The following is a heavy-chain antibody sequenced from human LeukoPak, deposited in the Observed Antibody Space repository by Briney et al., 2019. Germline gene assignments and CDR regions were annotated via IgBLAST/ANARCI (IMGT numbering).Heavy chain of an antibody. CDR2: ISWNSGSI. J-gene: IGHJ4*02. D-gene: IGHD6-13*01. Sequence: PGGSLRLSCAASGFTFDDYAMHWVRQAPGKGLEWVSGISWNSGSIGYADSVKGRFTISRDNAKNSLYLQMNSLRAEDMALYYCAKGTHPALAAAGRTSFGYWGQGTLVTVSS. CDR1: GFTFDDYA. CDR3: AKGTHPALAAAGRTSFGY. V-gene: IGHV3-9*03.